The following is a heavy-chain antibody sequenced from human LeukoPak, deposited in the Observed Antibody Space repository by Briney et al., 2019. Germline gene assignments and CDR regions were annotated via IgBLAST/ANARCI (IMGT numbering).Heavy chain of an antibody. D-gene: IGHD3-10*01. CDR1: GFTFSSYG. CDR2: ISGSGGST. CDR3: AKGTRLLWFGELFVYFDY. Sequence: GGSLRLSCAASGFTFSSYGMSWVRQAPGKGLEWVSAISGSGGSTYYADSVKGWFTISRDNSKNTLYLQMNSLRAEDTAVYYCAKGTRLLWFGELFVYFDYWGQGTLVTVSS. V-gene: IGHV3-23*01. J-gene: IGHJ4*02.